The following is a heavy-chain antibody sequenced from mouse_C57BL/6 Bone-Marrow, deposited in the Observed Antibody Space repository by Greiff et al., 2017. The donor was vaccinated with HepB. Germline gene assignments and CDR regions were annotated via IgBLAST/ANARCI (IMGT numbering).Heavy chain of an antibody. CDR3: ARRRGDY. CDR1: GFTFSSYG. J-gene: IGHJ2*01. CDR2: ISSGGSYT. V-gene: IGHV5-6*02. Sequence: EVNVVESGGDLVKPGGSLKLSCAASGFTFSSYGMSWVRQTPDKRLEWVATISSGGSYTYYPDSVKGRFTISRDNAKNTLYLQMSSLKSEDTAMYYCARRRGDYWGQGTTLTVSS.